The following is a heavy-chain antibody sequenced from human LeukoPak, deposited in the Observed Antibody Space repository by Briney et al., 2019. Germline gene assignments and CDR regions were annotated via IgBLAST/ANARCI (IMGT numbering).Heavy chain of an antibody. V-gene: IGHV3-33*01. Sequence: PGGSLRLSCAASGFTFSSYGMHWVRQAPGKGLEWVAVIWYDGSNKYYADSVKGRFTISRDNSKNTLYLQMNSLRAEDTAVYYCARDPSGTTFYYYYGMDVWGQGTTVTVSS. CDR1: GFTFSSYG. CDR3: ARDPSGTTFYYYYGMDV. CDR2: IWYDGSNK. D-gene: IGHD1-1*01. J-gene: IGHJ6*02.